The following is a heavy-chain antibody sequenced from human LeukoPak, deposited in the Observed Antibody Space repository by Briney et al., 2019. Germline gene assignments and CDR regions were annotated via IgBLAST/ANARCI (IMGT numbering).Heavy chain of an antibody. CDR3: ARTHCGGGSCDTFDP. CDR2: IYYSGST. V-gene: IGHV4-31*03. J-gene: IGHJ5*02. D-gene: IGHD2-21*01. CDR1: GGSISSGGYY. Sequence: PSETLSLTCTVSGGSISSGGYYWSWIRQHPGKGLEWIGYIYYSGSTYYNPSLKSRVTISVDTSKNQFSLKLSSVTAADTAVYYCARTHCGGGSCDTFDPWGQGTLVTVSS.